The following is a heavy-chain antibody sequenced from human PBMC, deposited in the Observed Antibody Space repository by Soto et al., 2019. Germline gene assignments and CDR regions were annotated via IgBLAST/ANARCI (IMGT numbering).Heavy chain of an antibody. CDR3: ARDERRYFSGGSCYHAFDI. V-gene: IGHV1-69*08. Sequence: QVQLVQSGAEVKKPGSSVKVSCKASGGTFSSYTISWVRQAPGQGLEWMGRIIPILGIANYAQKFQGRVTITADKSTSTAYMELSSLRSEDTAVYYCARDERRYFSGGSCYHAFDIWGQGTMVTVSS. CDR2: IIPILGIA. J-gene: IGHJ3*02. CDR1: GGTFSSYT. D-gene: IGHD2-15*01.